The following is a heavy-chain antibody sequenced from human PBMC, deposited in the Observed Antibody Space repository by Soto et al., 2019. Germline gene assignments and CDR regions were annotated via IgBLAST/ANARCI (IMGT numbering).Heavy chain of an antibody. V-gene: IGHV1-69*01. CDR1: GGTFSSYA. J-gene: IGHJ5*02. D-gene: IGHD6-13*01. CDR3: ARSHIAAAASPRVPKPKNWFDP. Sequence: PGESLKISCKASGGTFSSYAISWVRQAPGQGLEWMGGIIPIFGTANYAQKFQGRVTITADESTSTAYMELSSLRSEDTAVYYCARSHIAAAASPRVPKPKNWFDPWGQGTLVTVSS. CDR2: IIPIFGTA.